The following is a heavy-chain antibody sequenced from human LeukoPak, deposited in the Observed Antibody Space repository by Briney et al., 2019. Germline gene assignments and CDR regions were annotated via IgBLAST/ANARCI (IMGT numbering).Heavy chain of an antibody. D-gene: IGHD2-2*02. V-gene: IGHV3-21*01. CDR3: ASRGYCSSTSCYTPYFDY. J-gene: IGHJ4*02. CDR1: GFTFSSYS. CDR2: ISSSSCYI. Sequence: GGSLRLSCAASGFTFSSYSMNWVRQAPGKGLEWVSSISSSSCYIYYADSVKGRFTISRDNAKNSLYLQMNSLRAEDTAAYYCASRGYCSSTSCYTPYFDYWGQGTLVTVSS.